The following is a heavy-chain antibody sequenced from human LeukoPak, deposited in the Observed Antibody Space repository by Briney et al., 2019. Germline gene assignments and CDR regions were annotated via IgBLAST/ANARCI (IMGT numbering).Heavy chain of an antibody. CDR3: ARLYCSSTGCPGYFDL. CDR2: IFSSGHT. CDR1: GGSISSGGHY. J-gene: IGHJ2*01. D-gene: IGHD2-2*01. V-gene: IGHV4-31*03. Sequence: PSQTLSLTCTVSGGSISSGGHYWSWLRQRPGKGLEWIGYIFSSGHTYYNPSLKSRLTISVDTSENQFSLKLSSVTAADTAVYFCARLYCSSTGCPGYFDLWGRGTLVTVSS.